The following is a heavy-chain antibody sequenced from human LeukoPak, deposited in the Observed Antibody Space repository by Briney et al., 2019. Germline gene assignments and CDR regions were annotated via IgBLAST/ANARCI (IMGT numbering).Heavy chain of an antibody. J-gene: IGHJ4*02. Sequence: GGSLRLSCTTSGFTFSNYAMSWVRQTPEKGLEWVSAITGRSDGTYYADSVKGRFTVSRDNSKNTLYLQMNSLRVEDTAIYYCARRYCGDDCYPYYFDYWGQGTLVSVSS. D-gene: IGHD2-21*02. CDR1: GFTFSNYA. CDR3: ARRYCGDDCYPYYFDY. V-gene: IGHV3-23*01. CDR2: ITGRSDGT.